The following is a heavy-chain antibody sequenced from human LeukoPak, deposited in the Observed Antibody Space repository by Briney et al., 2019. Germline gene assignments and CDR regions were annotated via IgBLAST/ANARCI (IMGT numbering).Heavy chain of an antibody. CDR1: GGSISRYY. D-gene: IGHD2-15*01. J-gene: IGHJ4*02. CDR3: ATVTQWLLGYFDN. CDR2: VYYSGST. Sequence: PSETLSLTCSVSGGSISRYYWSWIRQPPGKGLEWIGYVYYSGSTNYNPSLKSRVTMSGDASKNRLSLKLSSVTAADTAVYYCATVTQWLLGYFDNWGQGALVTVSS. V-gene: IGHV4-59*01.